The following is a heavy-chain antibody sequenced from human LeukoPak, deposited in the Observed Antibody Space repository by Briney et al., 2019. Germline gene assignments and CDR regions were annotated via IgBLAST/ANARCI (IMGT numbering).Heavy chain of an antibody. D-gene: IGHD5-18*01. CDR2: IYSGGST. CDR3: AREGMEGYNYGYD. J-gene: IGHJ4*02. V-gene: IGHV3-53*01. Sequence: GGSLRLSCAASGFTVSSNYMSWVRQAPGKGLEWVSVIYSGGSTYYADSVKGRFTISRDNSKNTLYLQMNSLRAEDTAVYYCAREGMEGYNYGYDWGQGTLVTVSS. CDR1: GFTVSSNY.